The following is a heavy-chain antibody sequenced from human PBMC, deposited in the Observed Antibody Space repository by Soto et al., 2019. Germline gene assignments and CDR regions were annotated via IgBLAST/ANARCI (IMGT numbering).Heavy chain of an antibody. J-gene: IGHJ4*02. D-gene: IGHD3-10*01. Sequence: GGSLRLSCAASGCTVSSNYRSWVRQPPGKGLEWVAVIYSGGSTYYADSVKGRFTISRHNSKNTLYLQMNSLRAEDTAVYYCARDGSTLGGSGSYYDYWGQGTLVTVSS. CDR1: GCTVSSNY. CDR2: IYSGGST. V-gene: IGHV3-66*01. CDR3: ARDGSTLGGSGSYYDY.